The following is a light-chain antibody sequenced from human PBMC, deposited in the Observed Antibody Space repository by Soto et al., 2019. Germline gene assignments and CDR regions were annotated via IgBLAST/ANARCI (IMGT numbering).Light chain of an antibody. J-gene: IGKJ1*01. Sequence: EIVLTQSPGTLSLSPGERATLSCRASQSVSSSYLAWYQLKPGQAPRLLIYGASSRATGIPDRFSGSGSGTDFTLIISRLEPEDFAVHYCQQYGSSPWTFGQGTKVEIK. V-gene: IGKV3-20*01. CDR1: QSVSSSY. CDR2: GAS. CDR3: QQYGSSPWT.